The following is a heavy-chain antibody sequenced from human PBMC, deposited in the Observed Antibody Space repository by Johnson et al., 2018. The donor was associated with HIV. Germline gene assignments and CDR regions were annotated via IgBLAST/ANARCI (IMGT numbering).Heavy chain of an antibody. CDR1: GFTFSSYG. CDR2: IRYDGSNK. V-gene: IGHV3-30*02. D-gene: IGHD3-16*01. J-gene: IGHJ3*02. Sequence: QVQLVESGGGLVQPGGSLRLSCAASGFTFSSYGMHWVRQAPGKGLEWVAFIRYDGSNKYYADSVKGRFTISRDNSKNTLYLQMNSLRAEDTAVYYCAKGGANDAFDIWGQGTMVTVSS. CDR3: AKGGANDAFDI.